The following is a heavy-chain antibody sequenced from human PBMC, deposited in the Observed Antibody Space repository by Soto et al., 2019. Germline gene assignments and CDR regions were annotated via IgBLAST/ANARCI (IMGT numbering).Heavy chain of an antibody. CDR1: GGTFSSYA. V-gene: IGHV1-69*01. D-gene: IGHD6-19*01. CDR2: IIPIFGTA. J-gene: IGHJ2*01. CDR3: ARRGSGWDSYWYFDL. Sequence: QVQLVQSGAEVKKPGSSVKVSCKASGGTFSSYAISWVRQAPGQGLEWMGGIIPIFGTANYAQKFQGRVTITADESTSTAYMELSSPRSEDTAVYYCARRGSGWDSYWYFDLWGRGTLVTVSS.